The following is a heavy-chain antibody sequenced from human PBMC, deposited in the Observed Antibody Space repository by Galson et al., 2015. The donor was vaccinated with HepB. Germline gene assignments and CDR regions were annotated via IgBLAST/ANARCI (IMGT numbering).Heavy chain of an antibody. CDR1: GFTFSSYT. CDR3: ARVYFGSGSSSAYWYFDL. CDR2: ISTDSSTI. V-gene: IGHV3-48*02. Sequence: SLRLSCAASGFTFSSYTMNWVRQAPGKGLEWLSYISTDSSTIYYADSAEGRFTISRDNAQNSLYLQMNSLRDEDTAVYYCARVYFGSGSSSAYWYFDLWGRCALVTVSS. J-gene: IGHJ2*01. D-gene: IGHD3-10*01.